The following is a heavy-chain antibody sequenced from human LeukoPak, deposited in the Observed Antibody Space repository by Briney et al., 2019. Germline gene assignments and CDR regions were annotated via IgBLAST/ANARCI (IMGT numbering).Heavy chain of an antibody. CDR2: MNPNSGNT. D-gene: IGHD6-13*01. V-gene: IGHV1-8*03. J-gene: IGHJ4*02. CDR1: GYTFTSYD. CDR3: ARSYLAAAGTSDY. Sequence: ASVKVSCKASGYTFTSYDINWVRQATGQGLEWMGWMNPNSGNTGYAQKFQGRVTITRNTSISTAYMELSSLRSEDTAVYYCARSYLAAAGTSDYWGQGTLVIVSS.